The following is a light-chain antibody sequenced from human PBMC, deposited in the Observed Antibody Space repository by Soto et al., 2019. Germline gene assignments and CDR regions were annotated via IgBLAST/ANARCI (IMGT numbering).Light chain of an antibody. CDR1: SSDVGGYNY. V-gene: IGLV2-14*01. Sequence: QSVLTQPASVSGSPGQSITISCTGTSSDVGGYNYVSWYQQHPDKAPKLMIYEVSNRPSGVSNRFSGSKSGNTASLTISGLQTEDEVDYHCSSYTSSSTPYVFGTGTKLTVL. CDR3: SSYTSSSTPYV. CDR2: EVS. J-gene: IGLJ1*01.